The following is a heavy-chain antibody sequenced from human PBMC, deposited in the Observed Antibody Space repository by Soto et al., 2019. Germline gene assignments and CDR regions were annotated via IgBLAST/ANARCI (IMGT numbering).Heavy chain of an antibody. CDR1: GDSVSSNSAA. D-gene: IGHD6-19*01. V-gene: IGHV6-1*01. CDR2: TYYRSKWYN. J-gene: IGHJ6*03. Sequence: PSQTLSLTCAISGDSVSSNSAAWNWIRQSPSRGLEWLGRTYYRSKWYNDYAVSVKSRITINPDTSKNQFSLQLNSVTPEDTAVYYCARALGYSSGWECRGCYYYYMDVWGKGTTVPVSS. CDR3: ARALGYSSGWECRGCYYYYMDV.